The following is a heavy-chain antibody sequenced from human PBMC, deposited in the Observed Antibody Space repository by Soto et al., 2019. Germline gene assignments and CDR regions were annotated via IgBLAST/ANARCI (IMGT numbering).Heavy chain of an antibody. Sequence: SETLSLTCAVYGGSFSGYYWSWIRQPPGKGLEWIGEINHSGSTNYNPSLKSRVTISVDTSKNQFSLKLSSVTAADTAVYYCARGHDYGDYGWGQGTLVTVSS. CDR1: GGSFSGYY. V-gene: IGHV4-34*01. J-gene: IGHJ4*02. D-gene: IGHD4-17*01. CDR2: INHSGST. CDR3: ARGHDYGDYG.